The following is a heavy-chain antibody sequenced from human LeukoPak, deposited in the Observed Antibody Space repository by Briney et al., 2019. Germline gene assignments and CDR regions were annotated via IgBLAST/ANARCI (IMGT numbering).Heavy chain of an antibody. CDR2: ISGSGGST. CDR1: GFTFNSYA. CDR3: AKFLYRIAAAFGMDV. V-gene: IGHV3-23*01. Sequence: GGSLRLSCAASGFTFNSYAMSWVRQAPGKGLERVSAISGSGGSTYYADSVKGRFTISRDNSKNTLYLQMNSLRAEDTAVYYCAKFLYRIAAAFGMDVWGQGTTVTVSS. J-gene: IGHJ6*02. D-gene: IGHD6-13*01.